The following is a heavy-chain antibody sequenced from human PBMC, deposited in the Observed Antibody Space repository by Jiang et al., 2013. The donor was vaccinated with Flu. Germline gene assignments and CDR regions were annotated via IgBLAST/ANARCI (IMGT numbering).Heavy chain of an antibody. V-gene: IGHV4-31*03. CDR1: GGSISSGDYY. J-gene: IGHJ4*02. Sequence: GSGLVKPSQTLSLTCTVSGGSISSGDYYWSWIRQHPGKGLEWIGYIDSSGNAYYTSSLKSRITISLDTSNNQFSLKVTSVTAADTAVYYCARTWDPTVNCVVLLYHLLLDYWGQGTLVTVSS. D-gene: IGHD4-17*01. CDR3: ARTWDPTVNCVVLLYHLLLDY. CDR2: IDSSGNA.